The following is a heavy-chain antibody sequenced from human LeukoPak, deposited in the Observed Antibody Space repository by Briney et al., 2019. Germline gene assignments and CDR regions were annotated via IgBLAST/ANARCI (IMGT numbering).Heavy chain of an antibody. CDR1: GYTFTGYY. V-gene: IGHV1-2*02. J-gene: IGHJ6*03. CDR3: ARALGSSHCSGGSCYFEFYLYYMDV. CDR2: INPNSGGT. Sequence: GASVKVSCKASGYTFTGYYMHWVRQAPGQGLEWMGWINPNSGGTNYAQKFQGRVTMTRDTSISTAYMELSRLRSDDTAVYYCARALGSSHCSGGSCYFEFYLYYMDVWGKGTTVTVSS. D-gene: IGHD2-15*01.